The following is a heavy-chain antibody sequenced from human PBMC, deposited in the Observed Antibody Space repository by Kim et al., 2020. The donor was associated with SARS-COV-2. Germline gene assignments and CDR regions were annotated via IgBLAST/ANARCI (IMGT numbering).Heavy chain of an antibody. CDR1: GGTFSSYA. CDR2: IIPIFGTA. V-gene: IGHV1-69*13. J-gene: IGHJ5*02. D-gene: IGHD1-1*01. CDR3: AREGRYDGFDP. Sequence: SVKVSCKASGGTFSSYAISWVRQAPGQGLEWMGGIIPIFGTANNAQKFQGRVTITADESTSTAYMELSSLRSGDTAVYYCAREGRYDGFDPWGQGTLVTVSP.